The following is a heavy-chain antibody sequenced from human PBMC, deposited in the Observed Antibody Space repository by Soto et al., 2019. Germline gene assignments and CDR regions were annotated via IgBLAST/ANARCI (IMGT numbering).Heavy chain of an antibody. J-gene: IGHJ4*02. Sequence: HPGWCLRLSGAAAGFTFSDYAMNWVRQGTGKGLEWVSGIVGSGASTHYADSVKGRFTISRDNSKNTLYLHMNGLRAEDTATYYCAKLPSSGFYYFDYWAQGA. V-gene: IGHV3-23*01. CDR2: IVGSGAST. CDR1: GFTFSDYA. CDR3: AKLPSSGFYYFDY. D-gene: IGHD3-22*01.